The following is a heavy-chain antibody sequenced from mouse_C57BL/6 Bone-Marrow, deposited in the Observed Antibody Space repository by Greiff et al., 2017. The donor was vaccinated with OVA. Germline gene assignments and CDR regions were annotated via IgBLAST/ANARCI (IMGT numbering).Heavy chain of an antibody. J-gene: IGHJ2*01. CDR2: IYPRSGNT. CDR3: AVLPSYFDY. Sequence: VKLLESGAELARPGASVKLSCKASGYTFTSYGISWVKQRTGQGLEWIGEIYPRSGNTYYNEKFKGKATLTADKSSSTAYMELRSLTSEDSAVYFCAVLPSYFDYGGQGTTLTVSA. V-gene: IGHV1-81*01. D-gene: IGHD1-1*01. CDR1: GYTFTSYG.